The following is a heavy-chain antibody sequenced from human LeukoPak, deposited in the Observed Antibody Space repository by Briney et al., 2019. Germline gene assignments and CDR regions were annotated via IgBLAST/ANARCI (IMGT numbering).Heavy chain of an antibody. CDR3: AKRGEYSYGFFDY. CDR2: ISGSGGST. CDR1: GFTFSSYA. J-gene: IGHJ4*02. V-gene: IGHV3-23*01. D-gene: IGHD5-18*01. Sequence: GGSLRLSCAASGFTFSSYAMSWVRQAPGKGLEWVSAISGSGGSTYYADSVKGRFTISRDNSKNTLYLQMNSLRAEDTAVYNCAKRGEYSYGFFDYWGQGTLVTVSS.